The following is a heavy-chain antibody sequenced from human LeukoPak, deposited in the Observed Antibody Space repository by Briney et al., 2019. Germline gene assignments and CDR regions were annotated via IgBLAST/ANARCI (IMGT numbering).Heavy chain of an antibody. Sequence: PGGSLRLYCAASGFTFSTFGIHWVRQAPGKGLEWVAAISPDGNSEYYADSVKGRFTISRDNSKNMIYLQMNSLRGEDSAVYYCAKVNNYDDYWGQGTLVTVSS. CDR2: ISPDGNSE. J-gene: IGHJ4*02. D-gene: IGHD1/OR15-1a*01. V-gene: IGHV3-30*18. CDR1: GFTFSTFG. CDR3: AKVNNYDDY.